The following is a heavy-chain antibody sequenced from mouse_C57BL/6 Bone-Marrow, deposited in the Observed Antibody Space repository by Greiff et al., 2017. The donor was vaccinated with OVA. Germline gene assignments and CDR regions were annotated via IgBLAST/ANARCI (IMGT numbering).Heavy chain of an antibody. J-gene: IGHJ4*01. D-gene: IGHD2-2*01. CDR3: VRQDGYAYYAMDY. CDR2: IRSKRNNYAT. V-gene: IGHV10-1*01. CDR1: GFSFNTYA. Sequence: EVQGVESGGGLVQPKGSLKLSCAASGFSFNTYAMNWVRQAPGKGLEWVARIRSKRNNYATYYADSVKDRFTISRDDSESMLYLQMNNLKTEDTAMYYCVRQDGYAYYAMDYWGQGTSVTVSS.